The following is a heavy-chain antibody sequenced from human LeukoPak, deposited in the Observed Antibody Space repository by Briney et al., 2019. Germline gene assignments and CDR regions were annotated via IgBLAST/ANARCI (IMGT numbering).Heavy chain of an antibody. Sequence: GASVKVSCKASGYTFTGYYMHWVRQAPGQGLEWMGWINPNSGGTNYAQKFQGRVTMTRDTSISTAYMELSRLRSDDTAVYYCARDPSYYDILTGYYRAYYFGYWGQGTLVTVSS. CDR1: GYTFTGYY. D-gene: IGHD3-9*01. CDR3: ARDPSYYDILTGYYRAYYFGY. J-gene: IGHJ4*02. V-gene: IGHV1-2*02. CDR2: INPNSGGT.